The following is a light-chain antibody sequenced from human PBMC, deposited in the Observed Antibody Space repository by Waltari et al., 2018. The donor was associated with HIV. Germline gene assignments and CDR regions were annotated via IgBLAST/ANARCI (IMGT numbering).Light chain of an antibody. CDR3: QSYDSTTWV. V-gene: IGLV6-57*03. J-gene: IGLJ3*02. CDR2: EDD. CDR1: SGNIVSNY. Sequence: FKLTQPHSVSGSPGKSITISCTRSSGNIVSNYVQWYQQRPGSAPNTVIYEDDQRPSGVPDRFSGSVDGSSNSASLTISGLQTEAEADYYCQSYDSTTWVFGGGTKLTVL.